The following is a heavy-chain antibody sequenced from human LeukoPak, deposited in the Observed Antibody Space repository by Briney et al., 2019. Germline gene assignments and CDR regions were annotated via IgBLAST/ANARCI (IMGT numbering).Heavy chain of an antibody. V-gene: IGHV3-9*01. CDR3: ARGGRISQQLSSLDY. J-gene: IGHJ4*02. Sequence: SLRLSCAASGFTFDDYAMHWVRQAPGKGLEWVSGISWNSGSIGYADSVKGRFTISRDNAKNSLYLQMNSLRAEDTAVYYCARGGRISQQLSSLDYWGQGTLVTVSS. D-gene: IGHD6-13*01. CDR1: GFTFDDYA. CDR2: ISWNSGSI.